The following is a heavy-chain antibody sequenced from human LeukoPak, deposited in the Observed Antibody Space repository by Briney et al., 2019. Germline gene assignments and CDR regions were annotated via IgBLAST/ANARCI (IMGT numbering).Heavy chain of an antibody. CDR2: IYYNGSP. V-gene: IGHV4-59*12. J-gene: IGHJ6*02. Sequence: SETLSLTCSVSGGSISSYYWSWIRQPPGKGLEWIGYIYYNGSPRYNPSLKSRVTISADTSKNQLSLKLSSVTAADTAVYYCARSKVRGVDYYYCGMDVWGQGTTVTVSS. CDR3: ARSKVRGVDYYYCGMDV. D-gene: IGHD3-10*01. CDR1: GGSISSYY.